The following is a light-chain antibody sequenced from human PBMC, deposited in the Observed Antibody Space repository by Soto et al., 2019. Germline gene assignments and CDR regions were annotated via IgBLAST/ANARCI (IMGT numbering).Light chain of an antibody. CDR2: DAS. Sequence: EVLSTQSPATLSVSPGERATLSCRASQSVSGKLAGYQQTPGQANRLLSDDASTRDTGIPARCSGIGSGTDFTLTISRLEPEDLAVYYGQQYGSSPLTFGGGTKVDIK. CDR1: QSVSGK. V-gene: IGKV3-15*01. J-gene: IGKJ4*01. CDR3: QQYGSSPLT.